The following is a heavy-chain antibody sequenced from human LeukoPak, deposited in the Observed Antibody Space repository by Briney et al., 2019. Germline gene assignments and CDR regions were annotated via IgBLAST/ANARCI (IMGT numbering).Heavy chain of an antibody. Sequence: GGSLRLSCAASGFTFSSYWMHWVRHAPGKGLVWVSRINSDGSSTSYADSVKGRFTISRDNAKNTLYLQMNSLRDEDTAVYYCARQLGIAAALMDYWGQGTLVTVSS. CDR1: GFTFSSYW. V-gene: IGHV3-74*01. J-gene: IGHJ4*02. CDR3: ARQLGIAAALMDY. D-gene: IGHD6-13*01. CDR2: INSDGSST.